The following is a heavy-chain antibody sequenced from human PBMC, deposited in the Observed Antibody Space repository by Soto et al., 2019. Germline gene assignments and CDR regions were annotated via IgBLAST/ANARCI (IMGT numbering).Heavy chain of an antibody. Sequence: SETLSLTCAVSSGSISSSNWWSWVRQPPGKGLEWIGEIYHSGSTNYNPSLKSRVTISVDKSKNQFSLKLSSVTAADTAVYYCARVTVVVVPAASADYYYYMDVWGKGTTVTVSS. J-gene: IGHJ6*03. CDR2: IYHSGST. CDR1: SGSISSSNW. V-gene: IGHV4-4*02. D-gene: IGHD2-2*01. CDR3: ARVTVVVVPAASADYYYYMDV.